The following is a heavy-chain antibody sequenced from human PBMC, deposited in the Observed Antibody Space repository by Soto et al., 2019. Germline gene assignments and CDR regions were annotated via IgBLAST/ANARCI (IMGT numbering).Heavy chain of an antibody. CDR3: ARVFGQQLAPGWFDP. D-gene: IGHD6-13*01. Sequence: VASVKVSCKASGGTFSSYAISWVRQAPGQGLEWMGGIIPIFGTANYAQKFQGRVTITADESTSTAYMELSSLRSGDTAVYYCARVFGQQLAPGWFDPWGQGTLVTVSS. CDR1: GGTFSSYA. J-gene: IGHJ5*02. V-gene: IGHV1-69*13. CDR2: IIPIFGTA.